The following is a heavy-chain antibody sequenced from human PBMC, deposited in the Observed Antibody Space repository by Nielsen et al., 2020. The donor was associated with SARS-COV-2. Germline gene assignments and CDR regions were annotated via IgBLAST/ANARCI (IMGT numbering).Heavy chain of an antibody. D-gene: IGHD3-9*01. Sequence: GGSLRLSCAASGFTFNSYVMHWVRQAPGKGLEWVAVMSYDGTIEYYAESVKGRFTISRDPSQKTLYLQLNSLKTEDTALYYCAREGRTKFFDSASYYFGVDVWGQGTTVNVSS. CDR1: GFTFNSYV. CDR3: AREGRTKFFDSASYYFGVDV. J-gene: IGHJ6*02. V-gene: IGHV3-30*03. CDR2: MSYDGTIE.